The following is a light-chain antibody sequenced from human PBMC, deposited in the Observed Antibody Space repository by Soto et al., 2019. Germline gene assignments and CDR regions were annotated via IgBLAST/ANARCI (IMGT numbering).Light chain of an antibody. CDR3: SSYAGSNNFV. V-gene: IGLV2-8*01. CDR2: EVT. Sequence: QSALTQPPSASGSPGQSVTISCTGTSSDVGGYHYVSWYQQHPGKAPKLMIYEVTKRPSGVPDRFSGSKSGNTASLTVSGVQAEDEADYYCSSYAGSNNFVFGGGTKLTVL. CDR1: SSDVGGYHY. J-gene: IGLJ2*01.